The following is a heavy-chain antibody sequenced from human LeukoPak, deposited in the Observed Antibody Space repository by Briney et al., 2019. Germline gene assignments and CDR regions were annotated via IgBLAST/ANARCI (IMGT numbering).Heavy chain of an antibody. V-gene: IGHV3-21*01. CDR1: GFTFSSYS. CDR3: TRGRAKPQASYYYGMDV. J-gene: IGHJ6*02. CDR2: ISSSSSYI. D-gene: IGHD4/OR15-4a*01. Sequence: GSLRLSCAASGFTFSSYSMNWVRQAPGKGLEGVSSISSSSSYIYYADSVKGRFTISRDNAKNTLYLQMNSLRAEDTAVYYCTRGRAKPQASYYYGMDVWGQGTLVTVSS.